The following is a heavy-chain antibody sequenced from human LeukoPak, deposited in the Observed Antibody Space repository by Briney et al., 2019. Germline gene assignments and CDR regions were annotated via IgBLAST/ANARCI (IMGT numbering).Heavy chain of an antibody. D-gene: IGHD2-2*01. Sequence: GGSLRLACVASGFTFSTYDIHWVRQAPGKGLEWVAFIRYDGSNTYYADSVKGRFTISRDNSKNTLYLQMNSLRIEDTAVYYCAKGRAPAAISYFYYMDVWGKGTAVTVSS. CDR3: AKGRAPAAISYFYYMDV. V-gene: IGHV3-30*02. CDR2: IRYDGSNT. J-gene: IGHJ6*03. CDR1: GFTFSTYD.